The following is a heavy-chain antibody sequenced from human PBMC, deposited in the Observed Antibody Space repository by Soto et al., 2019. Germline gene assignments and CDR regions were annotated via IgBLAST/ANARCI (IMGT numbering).Heavy chain of an antibody. D-gene: IGHD2-21*02. CDR2: ISGSGGST. V-gene: IGHV3-23*01. Sequence: KELEWVSAISGSGGSTYYADSVMCRFTISRDNSKNTLYLQMNSLRAEDTAVYYCAKDRFFFFQAEDCIRDL. CDR3: AKDRFFFFQAEDCIRDL. J-gene: IGHJ2*01.